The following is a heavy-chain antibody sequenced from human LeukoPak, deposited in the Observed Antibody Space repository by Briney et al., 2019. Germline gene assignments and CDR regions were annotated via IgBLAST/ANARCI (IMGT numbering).Heavy chain of an antibody. CDR2: INPGNGNT. J-gene: IGHJ6*04. CDR1: GYTFTSYA. Sequence: ASVKLSCKASGYTFTSYAMHWVRQAPGQRLEWMGWINPGNGNTKYSQKFQGRVTITRDTSASTAYMELSSLRSEDTAVYYCARSMVRGDYGKNYLYYYYGMDVWGKGTTVTVSS. CDR3: ARSMVRGDYGKNYLYYYYGMDV. D-gene: IGHD3-10*01. V-gene: IGHV1-3*01.